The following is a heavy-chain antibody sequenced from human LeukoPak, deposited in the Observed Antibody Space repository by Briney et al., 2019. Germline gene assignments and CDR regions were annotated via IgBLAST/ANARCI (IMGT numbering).Heavy chain of an antibody. J-gene: IGHJ4*02. CDR3: ARLSVEYYYDSSGYYSPKRIFDY. CDR2: IYYSGST. D-gene: IGHD3-22*01. CDR1: GGSISSSSYY. Sequence: PSETLSLTCTVSGGSISSSSYYWGWIRQPPGKGLEWIGSIYYSGSTCYNPSLKSRVTISVDTSKNQFSLKLSSVTAADTAVYYCARLSVEYYYDSSGYYSPKRIFDYWGQGTLVTVSS. V-gene: IGHV4-39*01.